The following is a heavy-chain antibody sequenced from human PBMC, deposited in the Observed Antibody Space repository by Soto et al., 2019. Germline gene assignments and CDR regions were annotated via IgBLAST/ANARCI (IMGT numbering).Heavy chain of an antibody. CDR2: IYYSGST. D-gene: IGHD4-17*01. CDR1: GGSISSSNYH. J-gene: IGHJ4*02. Sequence: PSETLSLTCTVSGGSISSSNYHWDWIRQPPGKGLEWIGNIYYSGSTYYNPSLKSRVTISLDATKNQFSLTLSSVTAADTAVYYCARDPQLRWSPKYLFDYWGQGALVTVSS. CDR3: ARDPQLRWSPKYLFDY. V-gene: IGHV4-39*07.